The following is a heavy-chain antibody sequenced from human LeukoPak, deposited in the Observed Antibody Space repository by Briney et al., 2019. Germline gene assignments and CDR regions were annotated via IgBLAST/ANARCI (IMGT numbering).Heavy chain of an antibody. CDR3: ARNGGEQWLVHYLDS. V-gene: IGHV1-69*06. CDR1: GGTFSNYA. D-gene: IGHD6-19*01. J-gene: IGHJ4*02. CDR2: IMPIINTA. Sequence: SVKVSCKASGGTFSNYAINWVRQAPGQGLEWMGGIMPIINTAEYAQKIQGRVTLTADTSASTAYMELSGLHTEDTAMYYCARNGGEQWLVHYLDSWGQGTQVTVSS.